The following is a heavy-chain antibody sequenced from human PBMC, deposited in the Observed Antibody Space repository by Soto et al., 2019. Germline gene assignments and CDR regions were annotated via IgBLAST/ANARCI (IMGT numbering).Heavy chain of an antibody. J-gene: IGHJ4*02. V-gene: IGHV3-73*01. CDR2: IRSKANNYAT. CDR1: GFTFSGSA. Sequence: EVQLVESGGGLVQPGGSLKLSCAASGFTFSGSAMHWVRQASGKGLEWVGRIRSKANNYATAYAASVKGRFSICRDDSMNTAYLEMNSLKTEDTAVYYCTPPWGYWGQGTLVTVSS. D-gene: IGHD3-16*01. CDR3: TPPWGY.